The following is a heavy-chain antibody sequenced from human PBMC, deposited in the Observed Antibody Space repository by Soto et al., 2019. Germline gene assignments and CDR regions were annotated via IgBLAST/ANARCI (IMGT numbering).Heavy chain of an antibody. Sequence: TCTVSGASLSIGSYYWSWIRQPPGKGLEWIGYFYYTGTTKYNPSLESRVTISADTSKNQFSLNLTSVTAADTAVYYCARISYWVKDYWGQGALVTVSS. CDR3: ARISYWVKDY. CDR1: GASLSIGSYY. D-gene: IGHD2-8*02. J-gene: IGHJ4*02. CDR2: FYYTGTT. V-gene: IGHV4-61*01.